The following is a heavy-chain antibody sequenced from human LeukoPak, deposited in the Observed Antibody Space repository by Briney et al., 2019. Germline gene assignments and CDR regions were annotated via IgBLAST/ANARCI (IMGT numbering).Heavy chain of an antibody. CDR3: ASSLVVVVAATPGFDY. V-gene: IGHV4-61*02. Sequence: SQTLSLTCTVSGGSICSGSYYWNWIRQPAEKGLEWIGRIYTSGSTNYNPSLKSRVTISVDTSKNQFSLKLSSVTAADTAVYYCASSLVVVVAATPGFDYWGQGTLVTVSS. J-gene: IGHJ4*02. CDR2: IYTSGST. CDR1: GGSICSGSYY. D-gene: IGHD2-15*01.